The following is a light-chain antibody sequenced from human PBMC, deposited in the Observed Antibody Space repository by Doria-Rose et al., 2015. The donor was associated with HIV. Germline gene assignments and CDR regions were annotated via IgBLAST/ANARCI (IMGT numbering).Light chain of an antibody. V-gene: IGKV3-15*01. J-gene: IGKJ1*01. CDR1: QSVSSN. CDR2: DAS. Sequence: EIVMTQSTATLSVSPGNTATLSCRASQSVSSNLAWYQQKPGQAPRLLIYDASTRATDIPARFSGSGSGTEFTLTINSLQSEDFAVYYCQQYYNWPRTFGQGTKV. CDR3: QQYYNWPRT.